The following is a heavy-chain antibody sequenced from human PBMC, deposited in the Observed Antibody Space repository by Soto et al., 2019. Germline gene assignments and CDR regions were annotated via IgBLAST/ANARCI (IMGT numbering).Heavy chain of an antibody. V-gene: IGHV3-15*01. D-gene: IGHD6-19*01. CDR3: ANLIGIVVNGKFEC. CDR1: VFTFYNSL. Sequence: VVSLILSCSSSVFTFYNSLISWFRQAPVKGLEWVGRIKSKTHGGTTEYAAAVKGRFTISIDDSKNTLYLQMNSLKTEETAVYSCANLIGIVVNGKFECWGQGTLVTVSS. CDR2: IKSKTHGGTT. J-gene: IGHJ4*02.